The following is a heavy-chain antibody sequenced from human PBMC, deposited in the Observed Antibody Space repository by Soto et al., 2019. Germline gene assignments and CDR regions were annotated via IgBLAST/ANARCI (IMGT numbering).Heavy chain of an antibody. CDR3: ARGYEYQILEFLALDI. D-gene: IGHD3-3*02. V-gene: IGHV1-69*01. CDR1: GGACSRYA. CDR2: IFPMYGTP. J-gene: IGHJ3*02. Sequence: QVLLVQSGAEVKKPGYSVKVSCKASGGACSRYAISWVRQAPGHGLELVGGIFPMYGTPVYAQKLQGRVTLTADEATRAAYMELSGLRYEDTAFYYCARGYEYQILEFLALDIWGQGTMVTV.